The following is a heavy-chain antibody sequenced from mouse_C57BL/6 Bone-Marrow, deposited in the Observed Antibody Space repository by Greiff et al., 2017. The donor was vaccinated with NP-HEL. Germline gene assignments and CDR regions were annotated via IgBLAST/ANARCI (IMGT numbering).Heavy chain of an antibody. CDR3: ARPVIYYDYDVAMDY. CDR1: GYTFTSYW. CDR2: IHPNSGST. Sequence: QVQLQQPGAELVKPGASVKLSCKASGYTFTSYWMHWVKQRPGQGLEWIGMIHPNSGSTNYNEKFKSKATLTVDKSSSTAYMQLSSLTSEESAVYYCARPVIYYDYDVAMDYWGQGTSVTVSS. D-gene: IGHD2-4*01. V-gene: IGHV1-64*01. J-gene: IGHJ4*01.